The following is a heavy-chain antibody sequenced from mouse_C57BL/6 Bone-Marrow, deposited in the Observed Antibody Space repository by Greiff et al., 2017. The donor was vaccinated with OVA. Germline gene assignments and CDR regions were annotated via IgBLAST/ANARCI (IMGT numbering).Heavy chain of an antibody. CDR3: ARNGLYSNYSFAY. CDR1: GFTFSDYG. CDR2: ISSGSSTI. J-gene: IGHJ3*01. D-gene: IGHD2-5*01. Sequence: EVQLVESGGGLVKPGGSLKLSCAASGFTFSDYGMHWVRQAPEKGLEWVAYISSGSSTIYYADTVKGRFTISRDNAKNTLFLQMTSLRSEDTAMYYCARNGLYSNYSFAYWGQGTLVTVSA. V-gene: IGHV5-17*01.